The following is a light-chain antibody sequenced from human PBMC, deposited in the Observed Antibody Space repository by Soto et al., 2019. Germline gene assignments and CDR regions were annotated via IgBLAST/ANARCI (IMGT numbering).Light chain of an antibody. CDR3: SSYAGTHVV. J-gene: IGLJ1*01. Sequence: SVLTQPPSASWSPGQSVTISCTGTSSDVGGYNYVSWYQQHPGKAPKLMIYDVSKRPSGVPDRFSGSKSGNTASLTVSGLQADDEVNYYCSSYAGTHVVFGTGTKVTV. CDR2: DVS. V-gene: IGLV2-8*01. CDR1: SSDVGGYNY.